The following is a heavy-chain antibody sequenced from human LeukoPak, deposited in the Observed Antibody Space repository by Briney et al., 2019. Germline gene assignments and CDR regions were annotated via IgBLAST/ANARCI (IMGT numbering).Heavy chain of an antibody. V-gene: IGHV4-31*03. D-gene: IGHD2-15*01. CDR2: IYYSGST. Sequence: SQTLSLTCTVSGGSISSGGYCWSWIRQHPGKGLEWIGYIYYSGSTYYNPSLKSRVTISVDTSKNQFSLKLSSVTAADTAVYYCARVRYCSGGSCYSPYYYYYMDVWGKGTTVTVSS. CDR3: ARVRYCSGGSCYSPYYYYYMDV. J-gene: IGHJ6*03. CDR1: GGSISSGGYC.